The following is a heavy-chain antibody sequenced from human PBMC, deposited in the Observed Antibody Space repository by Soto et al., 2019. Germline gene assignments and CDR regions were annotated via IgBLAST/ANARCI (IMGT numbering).Heavy chain of an antibody. D-gene: IGHD3-3*01. CDR2: IKQDGSEK. J-gene: IGHJ6*03. CDR3: ANSITIFGVVRGYMDA. Sequence: GESLKISCAASGFTFSSYWMSWVRQAPGKGLEWVANIKQDGSEKDYVDSVKGRFTISRDNAKNSLYLQMNSLRAEDTAVYYCANSITIFGVVRGYMDAWGKGTTVTVSS. V-gene: IGHV3-7*01. CDR1: GFTFSSYW.